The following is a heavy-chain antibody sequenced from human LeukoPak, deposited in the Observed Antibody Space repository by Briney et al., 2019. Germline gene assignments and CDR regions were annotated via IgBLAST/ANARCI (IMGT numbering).Heavy chain of an antibody. CDR3: ARGMRYSTGWYYFDS. J-gene: IGHJ4*02. CDR1: GFTVSSNY. CDR2: IYSGGST. D-gene: IGHD6-19*01. V-gene: IGHV3-66*01. Sequence: GGSLRLSCAASGFTVSSNYMSWVRQAPGKGLEWVSVIYSGGSTYYADSVKGRFTISRDSSKNTLYLQMNSLRAGDTAMYYCARGMRYSTGWYYFDSWGQGTLVTISS.